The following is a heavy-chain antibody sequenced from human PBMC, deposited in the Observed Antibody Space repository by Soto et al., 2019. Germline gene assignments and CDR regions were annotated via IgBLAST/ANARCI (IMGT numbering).Heavy chain of an antibody. D-gene: IGHD6-13*01. CDR3: ARDMATYSSSWYGFNYGMDV. Sequence: AGSLRLSCAASGFTFSSYGMHWVRQAPGKGLEWVAVIWYDGSNKYYADSVKGRFTISRDNSKNTLYLQMNSLRAEDTAVYYCARDMATYSSSWYGFNYGMDVWGQGTTVTVSS. CDR2: IWYDGSNK. CDR1: GFTFSSYG. J-gene: IGHJ6*02. V-gene: IGHV3-33*01.